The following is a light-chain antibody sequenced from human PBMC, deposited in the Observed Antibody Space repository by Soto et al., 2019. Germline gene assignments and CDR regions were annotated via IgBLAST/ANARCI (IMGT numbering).Light chain of an antibody. J-gene: IGKJ1*01. V-gene: IGKV3-11*01. CDR1: RRVNTY. Sequence: TVLTQSPGTLSLSPGDRATLSCRASRRVNTYLAWYQQKSGQAPRLLIFDASNRAAGTPARFSGSGSGTDFTLTISSLQPDDFATYYCQQYNTYWTFGQGTKV. CDR3: QQYNTYWT. CDR2: DAS.